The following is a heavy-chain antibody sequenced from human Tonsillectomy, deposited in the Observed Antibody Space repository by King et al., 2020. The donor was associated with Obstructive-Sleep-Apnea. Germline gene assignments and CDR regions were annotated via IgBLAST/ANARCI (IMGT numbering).Heavy chain of an antibody. V-gene: IGHV3-21*01. D-gene: IGHD3-10*01. Sequence: VQLVESGGGLVKPGGSLRLSCAASGFIFSDYDMNWVRRAPGKGLEWVSSITTISHYIYYADSVTGRFTISRDNANNLVYLQMSSLRAEDTAMYYCTSALGSRALRDNWFDLWGQGTLVTVSS. J-gene: IGHJ5*02. CDR1: GFIFSDYD. CDR2: ITTISHYI. CDR3: TSALGSRALRDNWFDL.